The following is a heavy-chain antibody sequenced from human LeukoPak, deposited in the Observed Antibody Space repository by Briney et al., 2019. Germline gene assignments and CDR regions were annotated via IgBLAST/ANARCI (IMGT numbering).Heavy chain of an antibody. CDR1: GYTFTSYY. Sequence: ASVKVSCKASGYTFTSYYMHWVRQAPGQGLEWMGIINPSGGSTSYAQKFQGRVTMTRDTPTSTVYMELSSLRSEDTAVYYCARGGLSDYYDSSGYYGELRYWGQGTLVTVSS. V-gene: IGHV1-46*01. CDR2: INPSGGST. D-gene: IGHD3-22*01. J-gene: IGHJ4*02. CDR3: ARGGLSDYYDSSGYYGELRY.